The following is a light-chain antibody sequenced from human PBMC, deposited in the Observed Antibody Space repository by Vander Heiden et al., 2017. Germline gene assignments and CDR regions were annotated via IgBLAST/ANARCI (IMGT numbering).Light chain of an antibody. J-gene: IGKJ1*01. CDR3: QQYYSYPWT. Sequence: AIRMTQSPSSLSASTGDRVTITCRASQGISSYLAWYQQKPGKAPKLLIYAASTLQSGVPSRFSGSGSGTDFTLTISCLQSEDFATYYCQQYYSYPWTFGQGTKVXIK. CDR2: AAS. CDR1: QGISSY. V-gene: IGKV1-8*01.